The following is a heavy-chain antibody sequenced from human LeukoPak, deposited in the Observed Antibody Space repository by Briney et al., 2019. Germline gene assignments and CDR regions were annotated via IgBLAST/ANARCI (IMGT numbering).Heavy chain of an antibody. CDR2: INPSGGST. CDR3: ARTPTLTYYYGSSGYQELDY. Sequence: GASVKVSCKASGYTFTSYDMHWVRQAPGQGLEWMGIINPSGGSTSYGQKFQGRVTMTRDTSTSTVYMELSSLRSEDTAVYYCARTPTLTYYYGSSGYQELDYWGQGTLVTVSS. V-gene: IGHV1-46*01. J-gene: IGHJ4*02. CDR1: GYTFTSYD. D-gene: IGHD3-22*01.